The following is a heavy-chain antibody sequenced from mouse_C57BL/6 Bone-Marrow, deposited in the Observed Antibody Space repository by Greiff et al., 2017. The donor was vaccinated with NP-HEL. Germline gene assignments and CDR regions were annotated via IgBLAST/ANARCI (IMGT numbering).Heavy chain of an antibody. J-gene: IGHJ4*01. CDR1: GFSLSTFGMG. CDR3: ALVYYSNLPDY. D-gene: IGHD2-5*01. V-gene: IGHV8-8*01. CDR2: IWWDDAK. Sequence: QVTLKESGPGISQPSQTLSLTCSFSGFSLSTFGMGVGWIRQPSGQGLEWLAHIWWDDAKYYNTALKSRLTNSKDTSKNQVFLMIANVDTADTSTYYCALVYYSNLPDYGGQGTSVTVSS.